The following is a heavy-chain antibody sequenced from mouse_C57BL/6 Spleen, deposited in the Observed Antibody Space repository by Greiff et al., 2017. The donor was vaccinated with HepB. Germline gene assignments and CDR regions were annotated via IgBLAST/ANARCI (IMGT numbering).Heavy chain of an antibody. Sequence: VQLQQSGAELVKPGASVKMSCKASGYTFTSYWITWVKQRPGQGLEWIGDIYPGSGSTNYNEKFKSKATLTVDTPSSTDYIQLSSLTSEDSAVYYWARGARFAYWGQGTLVTVSA. CDR2: IYPGSGST. CDR1: GYTFTSYW. V-gene: IGHV1-55*01. J-gene: IGHJ3*01. CDR3: ARGARFAY.